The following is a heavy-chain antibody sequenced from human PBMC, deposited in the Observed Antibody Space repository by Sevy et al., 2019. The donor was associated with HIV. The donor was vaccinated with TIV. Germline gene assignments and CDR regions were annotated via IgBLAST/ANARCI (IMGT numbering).Heavy chain of an antibody. CDR1: GYTFTSYD. V-gene: IGHV1-8*01. CDR2: MNPNSGNT. CDR3: ARVRCSGGSCYTGY. Sequence: ASVKVSCKASGYTFTSYDINWVRQATGQGLECMGWMNPNSGNTGYAQKFQGRVTMTRNTSISTAYMELSSLRSEDTAVYYCARVRCSGGSCYTGYWGQGTLVTVSS. D-gene: IGHD2-15*01. J-gene: IGHJ4*02.